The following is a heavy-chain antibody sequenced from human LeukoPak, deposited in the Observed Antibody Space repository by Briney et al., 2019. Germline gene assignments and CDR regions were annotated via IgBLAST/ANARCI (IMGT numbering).Heavy chain of an antibody. V-gene: IGHV3-48*03. CDR3: ARKAGPSSSWATYYMDV. Sequence: GGSLRLSCAASGFTFSSYEMNWVRQAPGKGLEGVSYISSSGSTIYYADSVKGRFTISRDNAKNSLYLQMNSLRAEDTAVYYCARKAGPSSSWATYYMDVWGKGTTVTISS. CDR1: GFTFSSYE. CDR2: ISSSGSTI. D-gene: IGHD6-13*01. J-gene: IGHJ6*03.